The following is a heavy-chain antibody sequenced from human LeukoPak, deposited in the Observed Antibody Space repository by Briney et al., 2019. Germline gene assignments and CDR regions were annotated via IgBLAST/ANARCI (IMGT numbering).Heavy chain of an antibody. CDR3: ARRAGAYSHPYDY. CDR2: IYSGST. J-gene: IGHJ4*02. V-gene: IGHV3-53*01. Sequence: GGSLRLSCTVSGFTVSSNSMSWVRQAPGKGLEWVSFIYSGSTHYSDSVKGRFTISRDTSKNTLYLQMNSLRAEDTAVYYCARRAGAYSHPYDYWAQGTLVTVSS. D-gene: IGHD4/OR15-4a*01. CDR1: GFTVSSNS.